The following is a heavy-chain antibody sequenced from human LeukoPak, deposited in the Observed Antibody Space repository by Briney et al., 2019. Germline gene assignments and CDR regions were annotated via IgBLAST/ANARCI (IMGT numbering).Heavy chain of an antibody. Sequence: EASVKVSCKASGGTFSSYAISWVRQAPGQGLEWMGRIIPILGIANYAQKFQGRVTITADKSTSTVYMELSSLRSEDTAVYYCASFPAAGPYYYGMDVWGQGTTVTVSS. D-gene: IGHD6-13*01. J-gene: IGHJ6*02. V-gene: IGHV1-69*04. CDR2: IIPILGIA. CDR1: GGTFSSYA. CDR3: ASFPAAGPYYYGMDV.